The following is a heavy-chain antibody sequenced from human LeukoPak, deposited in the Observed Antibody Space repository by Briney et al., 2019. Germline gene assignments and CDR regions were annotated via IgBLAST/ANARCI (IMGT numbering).Heavy chain of an antibody. Sequence: GGSLRLSYAASGSTFSSYWMTWVRQAPGKGLEWVANIKQDGSEKYYVDSVKGRFTISRDNAKNSLYLQMSSLRAEDTAVYYCASLGYCTSSSCYYGMDVWGQGTTVTVSS. CDR2: IKQDGSEK. J-gene: IGHJ6*02. V-gene: IGHV3-7*01. CDR3: ASLGYCTSSSCYYGMDV. CDR1: GSTFSSYW. D-gene: IGHD2-2*01.